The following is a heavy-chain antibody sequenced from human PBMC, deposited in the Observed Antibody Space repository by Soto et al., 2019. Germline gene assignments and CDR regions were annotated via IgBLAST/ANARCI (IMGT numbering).Heavy chain of an antibody. V-gene: IGHV6-1*01. Sequence: SQTRSLTCAISGDSVSSNSSAWNWIRQSPSRGLEWLGRTYYRSKWYNDYAVSVKSRITINPDTSKNQFSLQLNSVTPEDTAVYYCASSIAARRWFDPWGQGTLVTVSS. CDR3: ASSIAARRWFDP. CDR2: TYYRSKWYN. D-gene: IGHD6-6*01. CDR1: GDSVSSNSSA. J-gene: IGHJ5*02.